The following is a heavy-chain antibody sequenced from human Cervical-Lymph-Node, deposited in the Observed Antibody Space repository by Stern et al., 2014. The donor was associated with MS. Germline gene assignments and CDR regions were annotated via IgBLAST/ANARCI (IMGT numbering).Heavy chain of an antibody. J-gene: IGHJ5*02. D-gene: IGHD1-26*01. CDR2: IHDSGST. V-gene: IGHV4-61*02. CDR3: ATTRWDLFTWNWFDP. CDR1: GGSISSSGYY. Sequence: VQLVESGPGLVKPSQTLSLTCTVSGGSISSSGYYWSWIRQPADKGLEWIGRIHDSGSTYYNPSLKSRVTKSMNTAQNHFSMKLPSVTAADTAVYYCATTRWDLFTWNWFDPWGQGTLVTVSS.